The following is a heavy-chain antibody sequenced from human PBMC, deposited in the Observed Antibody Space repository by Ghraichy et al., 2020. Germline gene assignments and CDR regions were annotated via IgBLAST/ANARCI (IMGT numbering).Heavy chain of an antibody. Sequence: AGSLRLSCAASGFSVSSNDMNWVRQAPGKGLEWVSLIYSSGTTHYADSVKGRFTISRDTSKNTVYLQMNSLRAEDTAVYYCARRPVVAVPGSGGDNWGQGVLVTVSS. V-gene: IGHV3-53*01. CDR1: GFSVSSND. CDR3: ARRPVVAVPGSGGDN. D-gene: IGHD6-19*01. CDR2: IYSSGTT. J-gene: IGHJ4*02.